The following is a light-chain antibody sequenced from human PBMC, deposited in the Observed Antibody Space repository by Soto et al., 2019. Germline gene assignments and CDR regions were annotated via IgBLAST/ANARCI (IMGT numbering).Light chain of an antibody. J-gene: IGLJ2*01. CDR1: RNDIGGYNY. V-gene: IGLV2-8*01. Sequence: QSVLTQPPSASGSPGQSVTISCTGTRNDIGGYNYVSWYQQYPGKAPKLMLYEVIKRPSGVPDRFSGSKSGYTASLTVSGLQAEDEADYYCCSYAGSDNLAFGGGTQLTVL. CDR2: EVI. CDR3: CSYAGSDNLA.